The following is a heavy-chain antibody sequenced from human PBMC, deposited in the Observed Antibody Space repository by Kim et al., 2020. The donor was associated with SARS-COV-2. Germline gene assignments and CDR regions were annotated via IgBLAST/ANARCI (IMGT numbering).Heavy chain of an antibody. CDR3: ARWVFIPAAFHD. V-gene: IGHV4-39*02. J-gene: IGHJ4*01. D-gene: IGHD2-2*01. Sequence: DYNPSLRSRVCMSVDTSKNNFSLRLNAVTAADTALYYCARWVFIPAAFHDWSHGTLVTVSS.